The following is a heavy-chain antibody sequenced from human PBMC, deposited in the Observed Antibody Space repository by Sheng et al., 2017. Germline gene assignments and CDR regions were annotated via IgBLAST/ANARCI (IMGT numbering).Heavy chain of an antibody. D-gene: IGHD3-10*01. CDR2: KSSDGRNT. CDR1: GFTFSTYA. V-gene: IGHV3-30*04. Sequence: QVQLVESGGGVVQPGRSLRLSCAASGFTFSTYAMHWLRQAPGKGLEWVAVKSSDGRNTYYADSVKGRFTISRDNSKNTLYLQMNSLRAEDTAVYYCARTYDYYGSGLTYYFDYWGQGTLVTVSS. J-gene: IGHJ4*02. CDR3: ARTYDYYGSGLTYYFDY.